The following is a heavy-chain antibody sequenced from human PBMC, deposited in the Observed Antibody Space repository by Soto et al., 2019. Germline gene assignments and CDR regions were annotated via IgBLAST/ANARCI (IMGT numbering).Heavy chain of an antibody. CDR3: AREDCTNGVCYFGVRGWFDP. CDR2: IYYSGST. D-gene: IGHD2-8*01. V-gene: IGHV4-31*03. CDR1: GGSISSGGYY. Sequence: SLTCTVSGGSISSGGYYWSWIRQHPGKGLEWIGYIYYSGSTYYNPSLKSRVTISVDTSKNQFSLKLSSVTAADTAVYYCAREDCTNGVCYFGVRGWFDPWGQGTLVTVSS. J-gene: IGHJ5*02.